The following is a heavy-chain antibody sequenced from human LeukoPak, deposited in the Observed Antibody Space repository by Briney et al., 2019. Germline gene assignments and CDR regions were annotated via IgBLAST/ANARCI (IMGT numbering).Heavy chain of an antibody. CDR2: INPNSGGT. CDR1: GYTFTGYY. D-gene: IGHD1-20*01. J-gene: IGHJ6*03. V-gene: IGHV1-2*02. Sequence: ASVKVSCKASGYTFTGYYMHWVRQAPGQGLEWMGWINPNSGGTNYAQKFQGRVTMTRDTSISTAYMELSRLRSDDTAVYYCARVVGYPANNWNYYYYYYMDVWGKGTTVTISS. CDR3: ARVVGYPANNWNYYYYYYMDV.